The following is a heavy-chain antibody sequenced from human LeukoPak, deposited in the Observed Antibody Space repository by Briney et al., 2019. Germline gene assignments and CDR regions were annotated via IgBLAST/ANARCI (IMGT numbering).Heavy chain of an antibody. D-gene: IGHD3-10*02. CDR2: ISSSSAYI. J-gene: IGHJ6*04. CDR1: GFSFNSHS. Sequence: GGSLRLSCAASGFSFNSHSMTWVRQAPGKGLECVSSISSSSAYIYYTDSVKGRFTISRDNAKNSLYLQMNSLRAEDTAVYYCAELGITMIGGVWGKGTTVTISS. CDR3: AELGITMIGGV. V-gene: IGHV3-21*01.